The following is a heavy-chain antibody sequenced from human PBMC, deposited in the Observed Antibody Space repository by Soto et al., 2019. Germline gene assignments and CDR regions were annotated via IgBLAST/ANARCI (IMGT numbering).Heavy chain of an antibody. CDR1: DKNFLSYG. D-gene: IGHD5-18*01. CDR2: ISPYNGNT. J-gene: IGHJ4*02. Sequence: QVQLVQSGAEVKKTGASVKVSCKAYDKNFLSYGISWVRQGPGQGLEWMGWISPYNGNTNYAQKLQGRVTMTTDTSTSTAYMELRSLRSDDTAVYYCSTQIDTVMVFRDWGQGTLVTVSS. V-gene: IGHV1-18*01. CDR3: STQIDTVMVFRD.